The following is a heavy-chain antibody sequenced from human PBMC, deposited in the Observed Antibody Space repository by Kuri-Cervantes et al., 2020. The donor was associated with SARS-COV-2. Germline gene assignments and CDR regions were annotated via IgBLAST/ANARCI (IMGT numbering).Heavy chain of an antibody. Sequence: ASVKVSCKASGYTFTSYYMHWVRQAPGQGLEWMGIINPSGGSTSYAQKFQGRVTMTRDTSTSTVYMELRSLRSDDTAVYYCARSGYYYYYGMDVWGQGTTVTVSS. V-gene: IGHV1-46*01. CDR1: GYTFTSYY. CDR3: ARSGYYYYYGMDV. J-gene: IGHJ6*02. CDR2: INPSGGST. D-gene: IGHD6-25*01.